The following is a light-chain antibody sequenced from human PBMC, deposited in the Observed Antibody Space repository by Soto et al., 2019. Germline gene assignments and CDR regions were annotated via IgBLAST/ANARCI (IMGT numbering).Light chain of an antibody. CDR1: RDVGSD. J-gene: IGKJ1*01. CDR2: AAS. Sequence: QMTQSPSSLSASVGEKIIITCRASRDVGSDVSWYQQKPGQAPKFLIYAASNLYTGVPSRFSGSRSGTEFTLTISSLQPEDFASYYCLQDYGDSWTFGQGTKVEIE. CDR3: LQDYGDSWT. V-gene: IGKV1-6*01.